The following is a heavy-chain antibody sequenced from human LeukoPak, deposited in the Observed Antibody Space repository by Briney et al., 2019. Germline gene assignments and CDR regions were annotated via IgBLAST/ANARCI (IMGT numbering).Heavy chain of an antibody. CDR3: ARGSTGQYDP. J-gene: IGHJ5*02. CDR2: VHYSGSS. V-gene: IGHV4-59*02. D-gene: IGHD1-14*01. CDR1: GDPVSSYY. Sequence: SETLSLTCSVSGDPVSSYYWSWIRQSPGKGLEWIGYVHYSGSSNSNPSLKSRVTTSVDTSRNQFSLELSSVTAADTAVYYCARGSTGQYDPWGQGILVTVSS.